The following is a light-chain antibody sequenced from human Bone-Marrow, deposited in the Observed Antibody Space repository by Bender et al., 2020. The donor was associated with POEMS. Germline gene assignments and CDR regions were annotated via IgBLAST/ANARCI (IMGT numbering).Light chain of an antibody. V-gene: IGLV2-14*03. J-gene: IGLJ2*01. Sequence: QSALTQPASVSGSPGQSITISCTGTSSDIGGYNYVSWYQQHPGKAPKLMILDVNNRPSGVSNRFSGSKSGNTASLTISGLQAEDKADYFCISYTSSSTLVFGGGAKLTLL. CDR3: ISYTSSSTLV. CDR1: SSDIGGYNY. CDR2: DVN.